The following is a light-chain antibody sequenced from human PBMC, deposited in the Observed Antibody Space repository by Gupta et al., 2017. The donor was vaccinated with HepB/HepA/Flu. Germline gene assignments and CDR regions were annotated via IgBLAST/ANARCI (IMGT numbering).Light chain of an antibody. CDR2: ALP. V-gene: IGKV1-12*01. Sequence: DIQLTQSPSSVSASVGDRVTITCRASQHIRSYLAWYQQQPGKAPKYLIHALPSFQSGVPSRFSGSGSGTYFTLTIDSLQPEDFAVYYCQQASSFPWTFGQGTKVEIK. CDR1: QHIRSY. CDR3: QQASSFPWT. J-gene: IGKJ1*01.